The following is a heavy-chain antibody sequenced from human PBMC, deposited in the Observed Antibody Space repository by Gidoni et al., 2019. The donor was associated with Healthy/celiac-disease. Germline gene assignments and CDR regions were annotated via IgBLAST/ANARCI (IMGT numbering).Heavy chain of an antibody. J-gene: IGHJ4*02. CDR1: GFTFSSYG. CDR3: ARDVDMTTVTSFDY. D-gene: IGHD4-17*01. CDR2: IWYDGSNK. Sequence: QVQLVESGGGVVQPGRSLRLSCAASGFTFSSYGMHWVRQAPGKGLEWVAVIWYDGSNKYYADSVKGRFTISRDNSKNTLYLQMNSLRAEDTAVYYCARDVDMTTVTSFDYWGQGTLVTVSS. V-gene: IGHV3-33*01.